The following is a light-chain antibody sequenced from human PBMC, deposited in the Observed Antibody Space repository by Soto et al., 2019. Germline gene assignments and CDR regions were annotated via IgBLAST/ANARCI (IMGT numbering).Light chain of an antibody. CDR1: RSNIGTNP. CDR2: TNT. Sequence: QSVLTQPPSASGTPGQSVSISCSGSRSNIGTNPVNWYQQLPGTAPKLLFYTNTQRPSGVPDRFSASKSGTSASLAISGLQSEDEADYYCAAWDDSLNSVSFGGGTKLTVL. J-gene: IGLJ2*01. V-gene: IGLV1-44*01. CDR3: AAWDDSLNSVS.